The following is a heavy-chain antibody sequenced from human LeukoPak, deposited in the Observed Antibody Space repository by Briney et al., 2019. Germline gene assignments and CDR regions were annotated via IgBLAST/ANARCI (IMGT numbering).Heavy chain of an antibody. CDR3: ARDAAVAGTRMFDY. CDR2: INPNSGGT. J-gene: IGHJ4*02. V-gene: IGHV1-2*02. Sequence: ASVKVSCKASGYTFTGYNMHWMRQAPGQGLEWMGWINPNSGGTNYAQKFQGGVTMTRDTSISTAYMELSSLRSDDTAVYYCARDAAVAGTRMFDYWGQGTLVTVSS. D-gene: IGHD6-19*01. CDR1: GYTFTGYN.